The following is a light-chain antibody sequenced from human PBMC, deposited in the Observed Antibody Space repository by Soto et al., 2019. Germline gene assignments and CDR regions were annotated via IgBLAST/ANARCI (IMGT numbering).Light chain of an antibody. V-gene: IGKV3-11*01. Sequence: ETVLTQSPARLSLSPGERATLSCRAGQSVSDYLAWYQQKPGQPPRLLFVAASNRVTGVPARFSAGGSVKDFTLIISNLEPEDFAIYYCQQRVNWHPTCGGGTKVEI. J-gene: IGKJ4*01. CDR3: QQRVNWHPT. CDR1: QSVSDY. CDR2: AAS.